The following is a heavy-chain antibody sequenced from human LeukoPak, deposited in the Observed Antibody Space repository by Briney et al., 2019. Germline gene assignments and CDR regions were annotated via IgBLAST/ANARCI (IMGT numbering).Heavy chain of an antibody. CDR1: GGSISSDY. Sequence: SSETLSLTCTVSGGSISSDYWSWIRQSPGKGLEWIGYIYYSGTTSYNPSLKSRVTISLDTSKNQFSLKLSSVTAADTAVYYCARGANWGSPDYWGQGTLVTVSS. J-gene: IGHJ4*02. CDR3: ARGANWGSPDY. CDR2: IYYSGTT. D-gene: IGHD7-27*01. V-gene: IGHV4-59*01.